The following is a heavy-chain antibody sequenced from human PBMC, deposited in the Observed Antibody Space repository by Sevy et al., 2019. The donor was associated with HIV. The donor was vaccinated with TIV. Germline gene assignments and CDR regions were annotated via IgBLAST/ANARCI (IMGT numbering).Heavy chain of an antibody. CDR3: TRDKTILEGRYGMDV. CDR2: ISGSAGST. J-gene: IGHJ6*02. V-gene: IGHV3-23*01. Sequence: GGSLRLSCAASGFTFSTYTMSWVRQAPGKGLEWVSAISGSAGSTYYADLVQGRFTISRDKSKNTLYLQMNSLRAEDTAVYYCTRDKTILEGRYGMDVWGQGTTVTVSS. D-gene: IGHD3-3*01. CDR1: GFTFSTYT.